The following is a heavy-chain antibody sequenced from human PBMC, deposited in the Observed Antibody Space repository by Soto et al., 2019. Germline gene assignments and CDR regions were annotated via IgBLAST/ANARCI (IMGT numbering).Heavy chain of an antibody. Sequence: SGPTLVNPTQTLTLTCTFSGFSLSTSGMCVSWIRQPPGKALEWLALIDWDDDKYYSTSLKTRLTISKDTSKNQVVLTMTNMDPVDSVTYYCARIRNTRGSGWYYFDYWGQGTLVTVSS. V-gene: IGHV2-70*01. J-gene: IGHJ4*02. CDR1: GFSLSTSGMC. CDR3: ARIRNTRGSGWYYFDY. D-gene: IGHD6-19*01. CDR2: IDWDDDK.